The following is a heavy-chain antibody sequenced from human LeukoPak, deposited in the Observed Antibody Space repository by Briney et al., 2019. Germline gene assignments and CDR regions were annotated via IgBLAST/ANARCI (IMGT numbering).Heavy chain of an antibody. V-gene: IGHV3-23*01. D-gene: IGHD5-12*01. CDR3: AKGGYSGYDFDY. CDR1: GFTFSSYA. J-gene: IGHJ4*02. Sequence: GGSLRLSCAASGFTFSSYAMSWVRQAPGKGLEWVPAISGSGGSTYYADSVKGRFTISRDNSKNTLYLQMNSLRAEDTAVYYCAKGGYSGYDFDYWGQGTLVTVSS. CDR2: ISGSGGST.